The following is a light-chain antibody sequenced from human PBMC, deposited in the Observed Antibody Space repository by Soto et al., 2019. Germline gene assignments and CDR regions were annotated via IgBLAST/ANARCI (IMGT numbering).Light chain of an antibody. V-gene: IGLV4-69*01. CDR1: SGHSSYA. J-gene: IGLJ1*01. Sequence: QLVLTQSPSASASLGASVKLTCTLSSGHSSYAIAWHQQQPEKGPRYLMKLNSDGSHYKGGGIPDRFSGSSSGAERYLTISSRQSEDEADYYCQTWGTGIQVFGTGTKVTVL. CDR2: LNSDGSH. CDR3: QTWGTGIQV.